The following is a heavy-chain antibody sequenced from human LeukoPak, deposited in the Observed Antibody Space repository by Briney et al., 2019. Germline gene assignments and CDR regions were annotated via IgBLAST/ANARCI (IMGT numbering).Heavy chain of an antibody. Sequence: ASVKVSCKASGYTFTSYGFSWVRQAPGQGLEWMGWISAYNGNTDYPQNLQSRVTLTTDTSTSTAYMELRSLRSDDTAVYYCARDTYATVTAMDVWGEGTTVIVSS. D-gene: IGHD4-17*01. CDR2: ISAYNGNT. CDR1: GYTFTSYG. J-gene: IGHJ6*03. CDR3: ARDTYATVTAMDV. V-gene: IGHV1-18*01.